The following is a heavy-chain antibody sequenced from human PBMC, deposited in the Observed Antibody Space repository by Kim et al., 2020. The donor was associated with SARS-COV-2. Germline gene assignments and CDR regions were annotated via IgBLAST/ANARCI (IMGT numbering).Heavy chain of an antibody. D-gene: IGHD2-2*01. CDR2: INPSGGST. J-gene: IGHJ4*02. CDR3: ARTVVPAATPFDY. Sequence: ASVKVSCKASGYTFTSYYMHWVRQAPGQGLEWIGIINPSGGSTSYAQKFQGRVTMPRDTSTSTVYMELSSLRSADTAVYYCARTVVPAATPFDYWGQGTLVTDSS. V-gene: IGHV1-46*01. CDR1: GYTFTSYY.